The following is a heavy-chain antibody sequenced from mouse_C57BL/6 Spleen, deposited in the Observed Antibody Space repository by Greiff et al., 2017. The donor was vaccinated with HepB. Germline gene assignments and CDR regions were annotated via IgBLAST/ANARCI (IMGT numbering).Heavy chain of an antibody. CDR3: ARDEGYSNSFAY. Sequence: DVMLVESGGGLVQSGRSLRLSCATSGFTFSDFYMEWVRQAPGKGLEWIAASRNKANDYTTEYSASVKGRFIVSRDTSQSILYLQMNALRAEDTAIYYCARDEGYSNSFAYWGQGTLVTVSA. D-gene: IGHD2-5*01. CDR2: SRNKANDYTT. J-gene: IGHJ3*01. V-gene: IGHV7-1*01. CDR1: GFTFSDFY.